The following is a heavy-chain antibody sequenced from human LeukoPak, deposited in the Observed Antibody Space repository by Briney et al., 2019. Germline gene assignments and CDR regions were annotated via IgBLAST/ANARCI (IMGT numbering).Heavy chain of an antibody. D-gene: IGHD2-2*01. CDR2: ISGSGGSP. CDR1: GFNFSNYA. CDR3: ARYCTSTSCAFEY. V-gene: IGHV3-23*01. Sequence: GGSLRLSCAASGFNFSNYAMTWVRQAPGEGLEWVSSISGSGGSPIYADSVKGRFTISRDNSKSTLYLQMNSLRAEDTAIYYCARYCTSTSCAFEYWGQGTLVTVSS. J-gene: IGHJ4*02.